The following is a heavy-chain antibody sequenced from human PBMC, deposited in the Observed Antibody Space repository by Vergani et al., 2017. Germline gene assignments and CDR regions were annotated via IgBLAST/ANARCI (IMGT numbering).Heavy chain of an antibody. J-gene: IGHJ6*02. Sequence: QVQLQQWGAGLLKPSETLCLTCAVYGGSFSGYYWSWIRQPPGKGLEWIGEINHSGRTNYNPSLKSRVTISVDTSKNQFSLKLSSVTAADTAVYYCARRPYYYDXSGYSKYYYYGMDVWGQGTTVTVSS. CDR3: ARRPYYYDXSGYSKYYYYGMDV. CDR1: GGSFSGYY. V-gene: IGHV4-34*01. D-gene: IGHD3-22*01. CDR2: INHSGRT.